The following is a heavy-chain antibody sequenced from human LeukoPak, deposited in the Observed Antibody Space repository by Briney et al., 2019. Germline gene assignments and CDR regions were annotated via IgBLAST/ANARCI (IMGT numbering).Heavy chain of an antibody. D-gene: IGHD4-17*01. CDR2: MNPYRGNT. V-gene: IGHV1-8*01. J-gene: IGHJ6*02. CDR1: GYTFTSYD. Sequence: ASVKVSCKASGYTFTSYDINWVRQATGQGLEWMGWMNPYRGNTGYAQKFQGRVTKTRNTFISTAYMELSSLRSEDTAVYYCARTPTFGDYFGYYYGMDVWGQGTTVTVSS. CDR3: ARTPTFGDYFGYYYGMDV.